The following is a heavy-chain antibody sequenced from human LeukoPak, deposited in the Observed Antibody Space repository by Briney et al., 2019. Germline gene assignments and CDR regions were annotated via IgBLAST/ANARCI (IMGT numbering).Heavy chain of an antibody. J-gene: IGHJ5*02. D-gene: IGHD6-13*01. Sequence: SVKVSCKASGGTFSSYAISWVRQAPGQGLERMGGIIPIFGTANYAQKFQGRVTITADESTSTAYMELSSLRSEDTAVYYCAREARITAAGPPDWFDPWGQGTLVTVSS. CDR2: IIPIFGTA. CDR1: GGTFSSYA. V-gene: IGHV1-69*01. CDR3: AREARITAAGPPDWFDP.